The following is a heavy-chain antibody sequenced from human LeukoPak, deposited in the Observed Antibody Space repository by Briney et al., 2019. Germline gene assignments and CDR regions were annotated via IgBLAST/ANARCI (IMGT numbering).Heavy chain of an antibody. CDR3: ARVTRMVVVVPAANEPSYYYYYVDV. V-gene: IGHV3-48*01. D-gene: IGHD2-2*01. Sequence: PGGSLRLSCAASGFTFSSYSMNWVRQAPGEGLEWVSYISSSSSTLYYADSVKGRFTISRDNAKNSLYLQMNSLRAEDTAVYYCARVTRMVVVVPAANEPSYYYYYVDVWGKGTTVTVSS. CDR1: GFTFSSYS. CDR2: ISSSSSTL. J-gene: IGHJ6*03.